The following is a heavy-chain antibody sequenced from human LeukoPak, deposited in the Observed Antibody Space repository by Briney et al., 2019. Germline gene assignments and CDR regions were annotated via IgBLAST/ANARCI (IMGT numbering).Heavy chain of an antibody. J-gene: IGHJ4*02. CDR2: INPSGGST. V-gene: IGHV1-46*03. CDR3: ARDRRGMLAFDY. D-gene: IGHD2-8*01. Sequence: ASVKVSCKASGYTFTSYYMHWVRQAPGQGLEWMGIINPSGGSTSYAQTFQGRVTMTRDTSTSTVYMELSSLRSEDTAVYYCARDRRGMLAFDYWGQGTLVTVSS. CDR1: GYTFTSYY.